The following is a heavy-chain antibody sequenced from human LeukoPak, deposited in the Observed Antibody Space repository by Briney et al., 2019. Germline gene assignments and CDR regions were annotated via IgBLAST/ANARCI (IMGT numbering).Heavy chain of an antibody. CDR1: GGSISSYY. D-gene: IGHD2-15*01. V-gene: IGHV4-4*07. CDR3: ARVETGYCSGDSCYSDWFDP. CDR2: IYTSGST. J-gene: IGHJ5*02. Sequence: KTSETLSLTCTVSGGSISSYYWSWIRQPAGKGLEWIGRIYTSGSTNSNPSLKSRVTMSVDTSKNPFSLKLSFVTAADTAVYYCARVETGYCSGDSCYSDWFDPWGQGTLVTVSS.